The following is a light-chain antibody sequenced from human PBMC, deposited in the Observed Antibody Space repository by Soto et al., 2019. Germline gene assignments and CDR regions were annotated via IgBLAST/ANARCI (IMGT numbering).Light chain of an antibody. Sequence: QSALTQPASVSGSPGQSITISCTGTSSDVGSYNLVSWYQQHPDKAPKLMIYEVTKRPSGVSSRFSGSKSGDTASLTISGLQAEDDADYYCCSYAGSSTSFVFGTGTKLTVL. V-gene: IGLV2-23*02. CDR3: CSYAGSSTSFV. CDR2: EVT. J-gene: IGLJ1*01. CDR1: SSDVGSYNL.